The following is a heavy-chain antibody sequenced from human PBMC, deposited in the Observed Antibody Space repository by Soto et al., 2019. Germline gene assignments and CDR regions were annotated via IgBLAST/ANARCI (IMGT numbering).Heavy chain of an antibody. CDR2: INAGNGNT. D-gene: IGHD3-3*01. Sequence: QVQLVQSGAEVKKPGASVKVSCKASGYTFTSYAMHWVRQAPGQRLEWMGWINAGNGNTKYSQKFQGRVTITRDTSASTAYMELSSLRSEDTAVYYCARGRFLEWLLTNYYYYYGMDVWGQGTTVTVSS. V-gene: IGHV1-3*01. J-gene: IGHJ6*02. CDR3: ARGRFLEWLLTNYYYYYGMDV. CDR1: GYTFTSYA.